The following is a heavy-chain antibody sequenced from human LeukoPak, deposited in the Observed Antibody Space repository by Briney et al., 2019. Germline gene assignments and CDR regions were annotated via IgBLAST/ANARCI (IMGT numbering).Heavy chain of an antibody. J-gene: IGHJ5*02. Sequence: ASVKVSCKASGYTFTSYYMHWVRQAPGQGLEWMGIINPSGGSTSYAQKFQGRVTMTRDTSTSTVYMELSSLRSEDTAVYYCARSHDFWSGYSSWFDPWGQGTLVTVSS. CDR2: INPSGGST. CDR1: GYTFTSYY. D-gene: IGHD3-3*01. V-gene: IGHV1-46*01. CDR3: ARSHDFWSGYSSWFDP.